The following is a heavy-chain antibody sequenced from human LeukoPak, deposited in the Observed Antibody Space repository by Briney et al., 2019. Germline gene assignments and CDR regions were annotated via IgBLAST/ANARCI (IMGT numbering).Heavy chain of an antibody. CDR3: ARDNSVEDTAWWFDP. V-gene: IGHV1-46*01. CDR1: GYTFTSYY. D-gene: IGHD4-23*01. J-gene: IGHJ5*02. CDR2: INPSGGST. Sequence: ASVKVSCKASGYTFTSYYMHWVRQAPGQGLEWMGIINPSGGSTSYAQKFQGRVTMTRDMSTSTDYMELSSLRSEDTAVYYCARDNSVEDTAWWFDPWGLGTLVTVSS.